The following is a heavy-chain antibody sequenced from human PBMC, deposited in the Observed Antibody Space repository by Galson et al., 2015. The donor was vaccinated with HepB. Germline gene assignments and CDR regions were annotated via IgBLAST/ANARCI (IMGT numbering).Heavy chain of an antibody. J-gene: IGHJ6*02. D-gene: IGHD1-26*01. Sequence: SLRLSCAASGFTFSSYGMHWVRQAPGKGLEWVAVISYDGSNKYYADSVKGRFTISRDNSKNTLYLQMNSLRAEDTAVYYCAKEFVGAPDYYYYGMDVWGQGTTVTVSS. CDR3: AKEFVGAPDYYYYGMDV. V-gene: IGHV3-30*18. CDR2: ISYDGSNK. CDR1: GFTFSSYG.